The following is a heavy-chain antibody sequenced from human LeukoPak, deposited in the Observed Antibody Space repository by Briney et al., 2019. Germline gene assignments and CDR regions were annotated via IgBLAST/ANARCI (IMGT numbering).Heavy chain of an antibody. D-gene: IGHD2-2*02. CDR3: AKFRGYCSSTSRYTGFDP. Sequence: SETLSLTCTVSGGSISSSSYYWGWIRQPPGKGLEWIGSIYYSGSTYYNPSLKSRVTISVDTSKNQFSLKLSSVTAADTAVYYCAKFRGYCSSTSRYTGFDPWGQGTLVTVSS. CDR1: GGSISSSSYY. V-gene: IGHV4-39*01. CDR2: IYYSGST. J-gene: IGHJ5*02.